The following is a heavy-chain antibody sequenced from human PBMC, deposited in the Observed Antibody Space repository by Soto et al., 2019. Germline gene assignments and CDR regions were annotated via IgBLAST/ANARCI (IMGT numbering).Heavy chain of an antibody. J-gene: IGHJ4*02. Sequence: ESGGGLIQPGGSLRLSCAASGFSVTSAAMNWVRQAPGMGLEWLSVIYSGGATNHADSVRGRFTISRDISKNTLYLQMNNLRAEDTAVYYCARAGGDYWGQGTLVTVSS. V-gene: IGHV3-66*01. CDR2: IYSGGAT. CDR1: GFSVTSAA. D-gene: IGHD1-26*01. CDR3: ARAGGDY.